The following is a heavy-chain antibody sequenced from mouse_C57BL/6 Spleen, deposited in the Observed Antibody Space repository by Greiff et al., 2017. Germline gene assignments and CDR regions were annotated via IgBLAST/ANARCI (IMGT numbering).Heavy chain of an antibody. CDR3: ARASTGVLYYAMGY. V-gene: IGHV5-4*03. J-gene: IGHJ4*01. CDR2: ISDGGSYT. CDR1: GFTFSSYA. Sequence: EVMLVESGGGLVKPGGSLKLSCAASGFTFSSYAMSWVRQTPEKRLEWVATISDGGSYTYYPDNVKGRFTISRDNAKNNLYLQMSHLKSEDTAMYYSARASTGVLYYAMGYWGQGTSVTVSS. D-gene: IGHD4-1*02.